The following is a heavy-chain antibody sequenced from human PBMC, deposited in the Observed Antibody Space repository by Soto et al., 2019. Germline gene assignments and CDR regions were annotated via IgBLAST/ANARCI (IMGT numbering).Heavy chain of an antibody. Sequence: GGSLRLSCAASGFTFSSYGMHWVRQAPGKGLEWVAVISYDGSNKYYADSVKGRFTISRDNSKNTLYLQMNSLRAEDTAGYYCAKDLLWTTVTQDYYYYMDVWGKGTTVTVSS. CDR1: GFTFSSYG. CDR3: AKDLLWTTVTQDYYYYMDV. D-gene: IGHD4-17*01. CDR2: ISYDGSNK. V-gene: IGHV3-30*18. J-gene: IGHJ6*03.